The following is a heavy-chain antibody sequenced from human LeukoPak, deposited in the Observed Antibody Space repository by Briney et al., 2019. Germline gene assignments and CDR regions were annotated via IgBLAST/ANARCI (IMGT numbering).Heavy chain of an antibody. CDR3: ARGPCRGRSCYSFDY. Sequence: ASVKVSCKASGYTFTNSHMHWVRQAPGQGLEWMAIINPSGDSTTYAQNFQGRVAVTRDTSTSTVYMELSSLRSEDTAVYYCARGPCRGRSCYSFDYWGQGTLVTVSP. CDR2: INPSGDST. V-gene: IGHV1-46*01. CDR1: GYTFTNSH. J-gene: IGHJ4*02. D-gene: IGHD2-15*01.